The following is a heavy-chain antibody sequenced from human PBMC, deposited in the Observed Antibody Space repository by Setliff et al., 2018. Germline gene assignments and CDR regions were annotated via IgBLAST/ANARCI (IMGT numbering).Heavy chain of an antibody. CDR1: GDSMTGNH. J-gene: IGHJ4*02. Sequence: PSETLSLTCTVSGDSMTGNHWSWIRQPPGKGLEWIGFIFYSGDTKSNPSLKSRVTMSVDTAKNQFSLELRAVTAADTALYYCARENGYCSGGACYFMFDYWGQGTLVTVSS. CDR2: IFYSGDT. CDR3: ARENGYCSGGACYFMFDY. V-gene: IGHV4-59*12. D-gene: IGHD2-15*01.